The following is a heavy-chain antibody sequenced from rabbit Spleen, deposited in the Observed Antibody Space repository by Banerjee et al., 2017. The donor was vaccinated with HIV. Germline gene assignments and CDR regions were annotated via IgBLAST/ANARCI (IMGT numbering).Heavy chain of an antibody. D-gene: IGHD7-1*01. Sequence: QEQLEESGGGLVQPEGSLTLTCKASGIDFSSYYYMCWVRQAPGKGLEWISCIAGSSSGFTYSATWATGRFTISKTSSTTVTLQMTSLTVADTATYFCARDTGTSFSSYGMDLWGPGTLVTVS. CDR1: GIDFSSYYY. CDR3: ARDTGTSFSSYGMDL. V-gene: IGHV1S45*01. CDR2: IAGSSSGFT. J-gene: IGHJ6*01.